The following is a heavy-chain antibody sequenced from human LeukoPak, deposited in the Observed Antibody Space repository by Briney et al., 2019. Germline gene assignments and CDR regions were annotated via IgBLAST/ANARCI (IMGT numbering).Heavy chain of an antibody. CDR2: ISYDGGNK. CDR1: GFTFGSYA. Sequence: PGGSLRLSCTASGFTFGSYAMHWVRQAPDKGLQWVAVISYDGGNKYYADSVKGRFTISRDNSKNTLYLQMNSLRAEDTAVHYCARNRGYSYGPTDYWGQGTLVTVSS. J-gene: IGHJ4*02. V-gene: IGHV3-30-3*01. D-gene: IGHD5-18*01. CDR3: ARNRGYSYGPTDY.